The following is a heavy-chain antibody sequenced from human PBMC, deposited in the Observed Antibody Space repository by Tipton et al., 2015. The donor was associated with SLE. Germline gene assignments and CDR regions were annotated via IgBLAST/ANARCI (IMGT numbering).Heavy chain of an antibody. Sequence: TLYLTCTVSGDSISSRSYHWGWIRQPPGKGLEWIGSIFYSGSTSYNPSLQSRVTISVDTSKNQFSLKLNSVTASDTAVYYCARQVASFDYWGQGTLVTVSS. CDR2: IFYSGST. CDR1: GDSISSRSYH. CDR3: ARQVASFDY. J-gene: IGHJ4*02. D-gene: IGHD5-12*01. V-gene: IGHV4-39*01.